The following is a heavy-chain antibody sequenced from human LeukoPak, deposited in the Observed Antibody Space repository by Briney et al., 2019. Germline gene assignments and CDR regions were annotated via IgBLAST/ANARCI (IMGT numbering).Heavy chain of an antibody. V-gene: IGHV3-21*01. J-gene: IGHJ6*03. D-gene: IGHD3-3*01. CDR2: ISSSSSYI. Sequence: GGSLRLSCAASGFTFSSYSMNWVRQAPGKGLEWVSSISSSSSYIYYADSVKGRFTISRDNAKNSLYLQMNSLRAEDTAVYYCARAHEDGFDFWSGYRVGFMDVWGKGTTVTVSS. CDR1: GFTFSSYS. CDR3: ARAHEDGFDFWSGYRVGFMDV.